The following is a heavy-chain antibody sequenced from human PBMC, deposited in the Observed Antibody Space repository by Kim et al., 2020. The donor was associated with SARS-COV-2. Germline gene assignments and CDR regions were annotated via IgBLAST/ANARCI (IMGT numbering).Heavy chain of an antibody. CDR1: GFIFSNYG. Sequence: GGSLRLSCAASGFIFSNYGMHWVRQAPGKGLEWVAVISYDGSSKYYADSVKGRFTISRDKSKNTLHLQMDSLRVEDTAVYYCAKDYYDSSGYYLWAFDIWGQGTMVTVSS. J-gene: IGHJ3*02. CDR2: ISYDGSSK. D-gene: IGHD3-22*01. V-gene: IGHV3-30*18. CDR3: AKDYYDSSGYYLWAFDI.